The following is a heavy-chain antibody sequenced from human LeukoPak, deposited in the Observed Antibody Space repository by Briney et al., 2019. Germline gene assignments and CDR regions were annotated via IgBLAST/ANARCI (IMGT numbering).Heavy chain of an antibody. CDR2: ISYEGNNR. D-gene: IGHD2-2*01. CDR1: GFSISTYG. V-gene: IGHV3-30*03. CDR3: VIYGTNDAFDM. J-gene: IGHJ3*02. Sequence: GKSLRLSCAASGFSISTYGMAWVRQAPGKGLDWVAFISYEGNNRYYADSVNGRFTISRDNSRNTTYMEMNSLRPDDTAVYYCVIYGTNDAFDMWGHGTMVIVSS.